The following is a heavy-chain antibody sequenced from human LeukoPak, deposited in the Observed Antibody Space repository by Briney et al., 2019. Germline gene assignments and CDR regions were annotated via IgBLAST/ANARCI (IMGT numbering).Heavy chain of an antibody. J-gene: IGHJ4*02. V-gene: IGHV3-21*01. CDR3: ARARLGLPLDY. CDR2: ISSSSSYI. CDR1: GFTFSSYS. D-gene: IGHD7-27*01. Sequence: GGSLRLSCAASGFTFSSYSINWVRQAPGKGLEWVSSISSSSSYIYYADSVKGRFTISRDNAKNSLYLQMNSLRAEDTAVYYCARARLGLPLDYWGQGTLVTVSS.